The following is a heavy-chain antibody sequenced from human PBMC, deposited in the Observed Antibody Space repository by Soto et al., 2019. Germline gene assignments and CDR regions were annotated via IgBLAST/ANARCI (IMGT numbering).Heavy chain of an antibody. CDR2: IYSIGNT. J-gene: IGHJ6*02. CDR1: GASIRSGAY. CDR3: RRSSRYSTDV. D-gene: IGHD6-19*01. V-gene: IGHV4-39*01. Sequence: QLQLRESGPGLVKPSETLSLTCTVSGASIRSGAYWGWIRQPPGKGLEWIGSIYSIGNTYYNPSLKSGVTISADTSKNQFSPNLISVTAADTAVYYCRRSSRYSTDVWGQGITVTVSS.